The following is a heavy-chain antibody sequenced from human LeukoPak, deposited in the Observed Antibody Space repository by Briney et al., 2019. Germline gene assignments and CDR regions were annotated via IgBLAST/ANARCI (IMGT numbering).Heavy chain of an antibody. Sequence: GASVKVSCKASGYTFTSYYMHWVRQAPGQGLEWMGIINPSGGSTSYAQKFQGRVTMTRDTSTSTVYMELSSLRSEDTAVYYCARGLFPDYYDSSAPVDYWGQGTLVTVSS. V-gene: IGHV1-46*01. CDR1: GYTFTSYY. J-gene: IGHJ4*02. D-gene: IGHD3-22*01. CDR3: ARGLFPDYYDSSAPVDY. CDR2: INPSGGST.